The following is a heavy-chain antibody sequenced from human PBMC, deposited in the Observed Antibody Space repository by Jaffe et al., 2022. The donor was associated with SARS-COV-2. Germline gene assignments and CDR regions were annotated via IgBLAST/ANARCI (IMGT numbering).Heavy chain of an antibody. J-gene: IGHJ2*01. Sequence: QVQLLESGPGLVKPSETLSLTCTVSGGAISRYSWSLVRQPPGKGLEWIGYIDSSGSAKYNPSLKSRVTISLDTSENQFSLNMVSVTAADTAVYYCARLGPNYYGPFDLWGRGTLVTVSS. CDR2: IDSSGSA. CDR1: GGAISRYS. V-gene: IGHV4-59*01. D-gene: IGHD3-10*01. CDR3: ARLGPNYYGPFDL.